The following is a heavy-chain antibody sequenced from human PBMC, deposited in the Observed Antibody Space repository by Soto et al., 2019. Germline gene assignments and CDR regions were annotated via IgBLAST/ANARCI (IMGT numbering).Heavy chain of an antibody. CDR1: GGSFSGYY. V-gene: IGHV4-34*01. J-gene: IGHJ5*02. D-gene: IGHD3-10*01. Sequence: SETLSLTCAVYGGSFSGYYWSWIRQPPGKGLEWIGEINHSGSTNYNPSLKSRVTISVDTSKNQFSLKLSSVTAADTAVYYCAREQYYYGSGSYYRKMQAWFDPWGQGTLVTVSS. CDR2: INHSGST. CDR3: AREQYYYGSGSYYRKMQAWFDP.